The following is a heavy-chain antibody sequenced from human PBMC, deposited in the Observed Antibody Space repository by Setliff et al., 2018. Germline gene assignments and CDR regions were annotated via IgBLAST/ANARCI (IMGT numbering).Heavy chain of an antibody. V-gene: IGHV4-61*08. CDR3: ARDSLYHSSSSDGRGY. CDR2: VYDTGST. D-gene: IGHD6-6*01. J-gene: IGHJ4*02. Sequence: SETLSLTCTVSGGSISSSGYYWSWIRQSPGKGLEWIGHVYDTGSTKYSPSLKGRLTISVDTSKNQFSLKLSSVTAADTAVYYCARDSLYHSSSSDGRGYWGQGTLVTVSS. CDR1: GGSISSSGYY.